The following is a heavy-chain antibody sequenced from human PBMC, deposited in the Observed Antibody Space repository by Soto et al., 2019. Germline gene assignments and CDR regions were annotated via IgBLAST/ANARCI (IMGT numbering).Heavy chain of an antibody. Sequence: EVQLVESGGGVVQPGRSLRLSCAASGFTFDDYAMHWVRQAPGKGLEWVSGISWNSGSIGYADSVKGRFTISRDNAKNSLYLQMNSLRAEDTAVYYCAKGTGGEGTWGQGTLVTVSS. D-gene: IGHD2-8*02. CDR1: GFTFDDYA. CDR3: AKGTGGEGT. V-gene: IGHV3-9*01. J-gene: IGHJ5*02. CDR2: ISWNSGSI.